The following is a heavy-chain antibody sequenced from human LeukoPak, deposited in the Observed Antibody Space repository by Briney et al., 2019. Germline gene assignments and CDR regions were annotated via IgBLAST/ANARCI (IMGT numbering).Heavy chain of an antibody. V-gene: IGHV3-48*01. CDR1: GFTFSNYN. Sequence: GGSLRLSCAASGFTFSNYNMTWVRQAPGKGLEWLSFISGSSTSIQYADSVRGRITISRDNAKNSLSLQTNGLRADDSAVYYCVRGHSVYDFLVYWGQGVLVTVSS. J-gene: IGHJ4*02. CDR3: VRGHSVYDFLVY. CDR2: ISGSSTSI. D-gene: IGHD5/OR15-5a*01.